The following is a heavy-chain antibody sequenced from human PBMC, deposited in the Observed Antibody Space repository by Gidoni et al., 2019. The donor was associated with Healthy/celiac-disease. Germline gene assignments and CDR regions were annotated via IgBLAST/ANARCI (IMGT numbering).Heavy chain of an antibody. D-gene: IGHD4-17*01. Sequence: QVQLQQWGAGLLKPSETLSLTCAVYGGSFSGYYWSWIRQPPGKGLEWIGEINHSGSTNYNPSLKSRVTISVDTSKNQFSLKLSSVTAADTAVYYCARGRRWVLDWFDPWGQGTLVTVSS. V-gene: IGHV4-34*01. CDR3: ARGRRWVLDWFDP. CDR2: INHSGST. CDR1: GGSFSGYY. J-gene: IGHJ5*02.